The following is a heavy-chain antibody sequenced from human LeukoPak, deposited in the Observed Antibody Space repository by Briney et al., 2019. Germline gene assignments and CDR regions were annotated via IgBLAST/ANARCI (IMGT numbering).Heavy chain of an antibody. CDR3: ARLESSGYYVY. V-gene: IGHV5-10-1*01. Sequence: GESLRISFKGSGXSFTSYCISWVRQMPGKGVEWMGRIDPRDSYTKYSPSFQGHVSISADKSISTAYLQWSSLKASDTATYYCARLESSGYYVYWGQGTLVTVSS. CDR2: IDPRDSYT. CDR1: GXSFTSYC. D-gene: IGHD3-22*01. J-gene: IGHJ4*02.